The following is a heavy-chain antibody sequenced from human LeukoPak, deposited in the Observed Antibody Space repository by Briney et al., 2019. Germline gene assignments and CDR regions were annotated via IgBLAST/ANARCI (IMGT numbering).Heavy chain of an antibody. D-gene: IGHD3-9*01. CDR2: ISSSSRDI. Sequence: GGSLRLSCAASGFTFTSYAMNWVRQAPGKGLEWVSSISSSSRDINYADSVKGRFTISRDNAKNSLYLQMNSLRAEDTAVYYCARDIDFMDVWGQGATVTVSS. J-gene: IGHJ6*02. V-gene: IGHV3-21*01. CDR1: GFTFTSYA. CDR3: ARDIDFMDV.